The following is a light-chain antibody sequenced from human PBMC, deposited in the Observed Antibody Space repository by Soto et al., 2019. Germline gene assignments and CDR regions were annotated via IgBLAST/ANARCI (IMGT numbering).Light chain of an antibody. Sequence: SALTQPASVSGSPGQSITISCTGTRSDVGAYDFVSWYQQHPGKAPKYLIYEVSNRPSGVSDRFSGSKSGTTASLTISGLQAEDEADYYCSSYTTTDPYVFGTGTKLTVL. CDR2: EVS. CDR3: SSYTTTDPYV. V-gene: IGLV2-14*01. J-gene: IGLJ1*01. CDR1: RSDVGAYDF.